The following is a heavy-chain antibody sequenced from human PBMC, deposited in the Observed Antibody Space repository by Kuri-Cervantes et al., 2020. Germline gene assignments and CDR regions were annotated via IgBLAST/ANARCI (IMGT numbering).Heavy chain of an antibody. V-gene: IGHV1-2*02. D-gene: IGHD3-10*01. CDR2: INPNSGGT. CDR3: AKRGEIQNLWFRVLLLAFDI. CDR1: GYTFTGYY. Sequence: ASVKVSCKASGYTFTGYYMHWVRQAPGQGLEWMGWINPNSGGTNYAQKFQGRVTMTEDTSTDTAYMELSSLRSEDTAVYYCAKRGEIQNLWFRVLLLAFDIWGQGTMVTVSS. J-gene: IGHJ3*02.